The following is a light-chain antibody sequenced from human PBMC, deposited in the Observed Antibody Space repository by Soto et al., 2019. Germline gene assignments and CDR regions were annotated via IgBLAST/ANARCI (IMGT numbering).Light chain of an antibody. J-gene: IGKJ5*01. V-gene: IGKV3-20*01. CDR2: GAS. CDR1: QSISSTY. Sequence: EIVLTQSPGTLSLSPGERSSLSCIASQSISSTYLVWYQQKPGQAPRLLIHGASSRATGIPDRFSGSVSGTDFTLAISRLEPEDFAVYYCQHYGGAPLTFGQGTRLEIK. CDR3: QHYGGAPLT.